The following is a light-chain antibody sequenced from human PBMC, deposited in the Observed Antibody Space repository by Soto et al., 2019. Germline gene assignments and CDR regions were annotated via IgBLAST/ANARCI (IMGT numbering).Light chain of an antibody. J-gene: IGLJ1*01. Sequence: QSVLTQPASVSGSPGQSITISCTGTSNTIGGYNVVSWYQQPPGTAPKVIIYEGIKRPSGVSNRFSGSISGSTASLTISGLQAEDEADYYCCSYVGATTYVFGTGTKVTVL. CDR1: SNTIGGYNV. CDR2: EGI. V-gene: IGLV2-23*01. CDR3: CSYVGATTYV.